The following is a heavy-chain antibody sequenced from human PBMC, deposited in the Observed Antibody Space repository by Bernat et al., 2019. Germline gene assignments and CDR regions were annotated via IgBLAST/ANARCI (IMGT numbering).Heavy chain of an antibody. CDR3: ARTGDYYYGMDV. J-gene: IGHJ6*02. CDR1: GYTFTSYG. CDR2: INPNSGGT. V-gene: IGHV1-2*04. Sequence: QVQLVQSGAEVKKPGASVKVSCKASGYTFTSYGISWVRQAPGQGLEWMGWINPNSGGTNYAQKFQGWVTMTRDTSISTAYMELSRLRSDDTAVYYCARTGDYYYGMDVWGQGTTVTVSS. D-gene: IGHD1-14*01.